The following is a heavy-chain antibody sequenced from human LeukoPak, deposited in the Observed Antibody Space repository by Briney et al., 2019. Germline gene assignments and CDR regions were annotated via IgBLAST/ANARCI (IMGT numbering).Heavy chain of an antibody. CDR1: GGSISSSSYS. CDR2: IYYSGST. V-gene: IGHV4-39*07. D-gene: IGHD1-26*01. J-gene: IGHJ4*02. CDR3: ARDRVGATGIDY. Sequence: SETLSLTCTVSGGSISSSSYSWGWIRQPPGKGLEWIGSIYYSGSTYYNPSLKSRVTISVDTSKNQFSLKLSSVTAADTAVYYCARDRVGATGIDYWGQGTLVTVSS.